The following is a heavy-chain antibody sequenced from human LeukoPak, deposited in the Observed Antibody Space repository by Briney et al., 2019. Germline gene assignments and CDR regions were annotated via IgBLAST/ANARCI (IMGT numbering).Heavy chain of an antibody. CDR2: INAGNGNT. CDR3: ARGDYYDSSGTDY. D-gene: IGHD3-22*01. J-gene: IGHJ4*02. CDR1: GYTLTEYY. Sequence: ASVKVSCKASGYTLTEYYMHWVRQAPGQRLEWMGWINAGNGNTKYSQKFQGRVTITRDTSASTAYMELSSLRSEDTAVYYCARGDYYDSSGTDYWGQGTLVTVSS. V-gene: IGHV1-3*01.